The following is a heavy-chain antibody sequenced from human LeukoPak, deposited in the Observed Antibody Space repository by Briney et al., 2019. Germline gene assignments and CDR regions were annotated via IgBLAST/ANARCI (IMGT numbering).Heavy chain of an antibody. CDR1: GGTFSSYT. J-gene: IGHJ4*02. CDR2: IIPIFGIA. V-gene: IGHV1-69*02. D-gene: IGHD3-22*01. CDR3: APNYYDSSGYYYDY. Sequence: ASVKVSCKASGGTFSSYTISWVRQAPGQGLEWMGRIIPIFGIANYAQKFQGRVTITADKSTSTAYMELSSLRSEDTAVYYCAPNYYDSSGYYYDYWGQGTLVTVSS.